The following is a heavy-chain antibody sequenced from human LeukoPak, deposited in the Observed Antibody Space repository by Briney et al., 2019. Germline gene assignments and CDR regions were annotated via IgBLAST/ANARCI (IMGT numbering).Heavy chain of an antibody. Sequence: GGSLRLSCAASGFTFSSYSINWVRQAPGKGLEWVSYISGSSTTIYYADSVKGRFTISRDNAKNPLYLQMNSLRDEDTAVYYCARDLVGATASWGQGTLVTVSS. CDR3: ARDLVGATAS. D-gene: IGHD1-26*01. CDR2: ISGSSTTI. V-gene: IGHV3-48*02. CDR1: GFTFSSYS. J-gene: IGHJ5*02.